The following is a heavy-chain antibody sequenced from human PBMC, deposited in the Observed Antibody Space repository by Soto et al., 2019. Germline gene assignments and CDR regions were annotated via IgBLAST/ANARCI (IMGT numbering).Heavy chain of an antibody. CDR3: AGFVVPASRNSDFDY. J-gene: IGHJ4*02. Sequence: SETLSLTCTVSGISVSTSDYYWGWVRQPPGKGLDWIGNIYYSGSTFYNPSLRSRVTLSVDTSXXXXXXXXXXXXXADTAVYFCAGFVVPASRNSDFDYWGQGTLVTVSS. CDR2: IYYSGST. CDR1: GISVSTSDYY. D-gene: IGHD2-15*01. V-gene: IGHV4-39*01.